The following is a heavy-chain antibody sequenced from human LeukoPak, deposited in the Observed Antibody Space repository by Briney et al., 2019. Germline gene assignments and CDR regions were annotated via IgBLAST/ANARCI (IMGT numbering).Heavy chain of an antibody. V-gene: IGHV1-2*02. J-gene: IGHJ6*03. CDR2: INPNSGGT. CDR1: GYTFTGYY. Sequence: ASVKVSCKASGYTFTGYYMHWVRQAPGQGLEWMGWINPNSGGTNYAQKFQGRVTMTRDTSISTAYMELSRLRSDDTAVYYCARSPRYCSGGSCYSRHYYYYMDVWGKGTTVTVSS. CDR3: ARSPRYCSGGSCYSRHYYYYMDV. D-gene: IGHD2-15*01.